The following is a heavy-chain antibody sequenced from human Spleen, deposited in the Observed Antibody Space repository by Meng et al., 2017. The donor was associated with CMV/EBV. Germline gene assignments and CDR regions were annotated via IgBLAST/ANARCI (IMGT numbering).Heavy chain of an antibody. V-gene: IGHV1-2*02. J-gene: IGHJ5*02. CDR3: ARDRGYNSGWYSMDWFDP. D-gene: IGHD6-19*01. CDR2: INPNSGGT. Sequence: ASVKVSCKASGYTFTGYYMHWVRQAPGQGLEWMGWINPNSGGTNYAQKFQGRVTMTRDTSTNTVYMEVSSLSSDDTAVYYCARDRGYNSGWYSMDWFDPWGQGTLVTVSS. CDR1: GYTFTGYY.